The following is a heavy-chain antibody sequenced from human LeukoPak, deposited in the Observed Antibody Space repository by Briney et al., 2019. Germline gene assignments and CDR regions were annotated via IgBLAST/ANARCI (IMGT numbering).Heavy chain of an antibody. CDR3: AKTVVNSGWNHFDF. Sequence: GGSLRLSCAASGFTFNSYTMIWVRQAPGKGLEWVSAINGSGGRTYYSDSVKGRFTISRDNSQNTLYLQMNSLRAEDTALYYCAKTVVNSGWNHFDFWGQGTLVTVSS. CDR1: GFTFNSYT. CDR2: INGSGGRT. D-gene: IGHD3-22*01. V-gene: IGHV3-23*01. J-gene: IGHJ4*02.